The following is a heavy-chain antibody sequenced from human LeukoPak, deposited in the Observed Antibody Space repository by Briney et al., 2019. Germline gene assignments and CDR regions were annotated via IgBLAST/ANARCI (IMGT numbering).Heavy chain of an antibody. CDR3: ARSGGGNNCSGGSCLLNDAFDI. J-gene: IGHJ3*02. CDR1: GGSISSSSYY. V-gene: IGHV4-39*07. Sequence: SETLSLTCTVSGGSISSSSYYWGWIRQPPGKGLEWIGSIYYSGSTNYNPSLKSRVTISVDKSKNQFSLKLSSVTAADTAVYYCARSGGGNNCSGGSCLLNDAFDIWGQGTMVTVSS. D-gene: IGHD2-15*01. CDR2: IYYSGST.